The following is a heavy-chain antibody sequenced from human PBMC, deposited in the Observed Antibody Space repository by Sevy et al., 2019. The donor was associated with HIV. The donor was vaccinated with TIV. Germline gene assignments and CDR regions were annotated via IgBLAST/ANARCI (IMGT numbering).Heavy chain of an antibody. CDR3: AKDRNVDIVATWRVAYRSSFDF. Sequence: GGSLRLSCAASGFTFSSYGMHWVRQAPGKGLEWVAFIRYDGSNKYYADSVKGRFTISRDNSKNTLYLQMNSLRAEDTAVYYCAKDRNVDIVATWRVAYRSSFDFWGQGTLFTVSS. CDR1: GFTFSSYG. D-gene: IGHD5-12*01. V-gene: IGHV3-30*02. CDR2: IRYDGSNK. J-gene: IGHJ4*02.